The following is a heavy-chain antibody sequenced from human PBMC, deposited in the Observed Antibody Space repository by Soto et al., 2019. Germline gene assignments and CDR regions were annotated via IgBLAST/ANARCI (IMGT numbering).Heavy chain of an antibody. V-gene: IGHV3-21*01. CDR2: ITSSSFYI. D-gene: IGHD2-21*01. J-gene: IGHJ4*01. CDR1: GFTFTDYT. Sequence: GGSLRLSCEVSGFTFTDYTMTWVRQAPGGGLEFVAFITSSSFYIHYGGSSKGRFTVSRDNAQNSLYLHMTSLRAEDTAVYYCARSSLGIVVTNLDYWGHGTLVTVSS. CDR3: ARSSLGIVVTNLDY.